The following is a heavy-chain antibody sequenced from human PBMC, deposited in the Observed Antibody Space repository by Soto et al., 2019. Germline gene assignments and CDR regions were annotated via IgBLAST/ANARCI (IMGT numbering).Heavy chain of an antibody. CDR1: GGSISSGGYY. CDR3: ARGLACGNYYGSGSQVPACEQRDAFDI. V-gene: IGHV4-39*07. D-gene: IGHD3-10*01. CDR2: IKLSGST. Sequence: PSETLSLTCTVSGGSISSGGYYWSWIRQPPGKGLEWIGEIKLSGSTNYNPSLKSRVTISVDTSKNQFSLKLSSVTAADTAVYYCARGLACGNYYGSGSQVPACEQRDAFDIWGQGTMVTVSS. J-gene: IGHJ3*02.